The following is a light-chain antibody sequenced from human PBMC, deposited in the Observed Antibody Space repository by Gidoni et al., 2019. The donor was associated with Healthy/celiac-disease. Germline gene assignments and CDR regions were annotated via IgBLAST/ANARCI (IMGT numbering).Light chain of an antibody. CDR2: AAS. V-gene: IGKV1-39*01. CDR3: QQSYSTPLT. CDR1: QISSSY. Sequence: DIQMTQSPSSLSASVGDRVTITCRASQISSSYLNWYQQKPGKAPKLLIYAASSLQSGVPSRFSGSRSGTDFTLTISSLQPEDFATCYCQQSYSTPLTFGGGTKVEIK. J-gene: IGKJ4*01.